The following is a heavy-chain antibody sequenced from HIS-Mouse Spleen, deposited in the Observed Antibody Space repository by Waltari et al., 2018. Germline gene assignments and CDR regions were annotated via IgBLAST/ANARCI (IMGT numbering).Heavy chain of an antibody. CDR1: GGSISSRIYH. CDR2: IYYSGST. J-gene: IGHJ2*01. V-gene: IGHV4-39*07. CDR3: AREIPYSSSWYDWYFDL. Sequence: QLQLQESGPGLLKPSETLSLTCTVSGGSISSRIYHWGWIRQPPGKGLEWIGSIYYSGSTYYNPSLKSRVTISVDTSKNQFSLKLSSVTAADTAVYYCAREIPYSSSWYDWYFDLWGRGTLVTVSS. D-gene: IGHD6-13*01.